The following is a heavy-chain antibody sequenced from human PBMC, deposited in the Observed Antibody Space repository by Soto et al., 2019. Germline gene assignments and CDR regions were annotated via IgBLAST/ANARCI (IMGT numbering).Heavy chain of an antibody. CDR2: FSRSGGNT. V-gene: IGHV3-23*01. J-gene: IGHJ3*02. Sequence: GGSLRLSCAACGFTFSSYAMSWVRQAPGKGLEWVSGFSRSGGNTYYADSVKGRFTISRDNSKNTLYLQMSSLRAEDTAIYYCAKPYSSGWSDGFDIWGQGTMVTVSS. CDR1: GFTFSSYA. D-gene: IGHD6-19*01. CDR3: AKPYSSGWSDGFDI.